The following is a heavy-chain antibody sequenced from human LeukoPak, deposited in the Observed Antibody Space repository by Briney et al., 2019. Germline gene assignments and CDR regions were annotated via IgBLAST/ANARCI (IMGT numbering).Heavy chain of an antibody. Sequence: SETLSLTCTVSGGSIRSYYWSWIRQPPGKGLEWIGHIYIRGTTDYNPSLKSRVTISVDTSKNQFSLKLSSVTAADTAVYYCARLLGTTHWFDPWGQGTLVTVSS. V-gene: IGHV4-4*09. CDR3: ARLLGTTHWFDP. D-gene: IGHD1-1*01. J-gene: IGHJ5*02. CDR2: IYIRGTT. CDR1: GGSIRSYY.